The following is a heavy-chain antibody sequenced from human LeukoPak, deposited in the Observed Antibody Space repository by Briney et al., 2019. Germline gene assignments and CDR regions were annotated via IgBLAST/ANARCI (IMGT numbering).Heavy chain of an antibody. CDR2: ISYDGSNK. Sequence: GRSLRLSCAASGFTFSTYAMHWVRQAPGKGLEWVAIISYDGSNKDYADSVKGRFTISRDNSKNTLYLQMNSLRAEDTAVYHCARGYDFWSGYFRLPDYWGQGTLVTVSS. J-gene: IGHJ4*02. D-gene: IGHD3-3*01. CDR1: GFTFSTYA. CDR3: ARGYDFWSGYFRLPDY. V-gene: IGHV3-30-3*01.